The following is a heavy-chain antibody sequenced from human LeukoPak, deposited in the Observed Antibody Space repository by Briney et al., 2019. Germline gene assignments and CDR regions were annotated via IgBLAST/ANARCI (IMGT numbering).Heavy chain of an antibody. Sequence: ASVKVSCKASGYSFVGYGITWVRQAPGQGLEWMGWFNPENGNTNYAQKVQGRVTMTADTSTSTSYMELRSLRSDDTAVYYCAREQSSSWDQFDYWGQGTLVTVSS. D-gene: IGHD6-13*01. CDR2: FNPENGNT. CDR3: AREQSSSWDQFDY. CDR1: GYSFVGYG. V-gene: IGHV1-18*01. J-gene: IGHJ4*02.